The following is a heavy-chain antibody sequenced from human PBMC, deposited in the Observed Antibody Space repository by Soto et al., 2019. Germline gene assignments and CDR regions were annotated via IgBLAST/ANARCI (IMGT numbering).Heavy chain of an antibody. J-gene: IGHJ4*02. Sequence: QVQLVQSGPEVKKPGASVTVSCKTSGYTFTDHGIDWVRQAPGQGLEWVGWVSSYNGNTNYAYNLKDRVIMTTDASTSTAWMELRGLRSDDTSVYYCAREVEGSYSPADFWGQGTPVTVSS. V-gene: IGHV1-18*01. CDR2: VSSYNGNT. CDR3: AREVEGSYSPADF. D-gene: IGHD3-10*01. CDR1: GYTFTDHG.